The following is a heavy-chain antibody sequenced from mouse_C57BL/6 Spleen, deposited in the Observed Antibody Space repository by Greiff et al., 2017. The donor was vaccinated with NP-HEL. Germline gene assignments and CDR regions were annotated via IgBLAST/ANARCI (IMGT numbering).Heavy chain of an antibody. J-gene: IGHJ1*03. D-gene: IGHD1-1*01. CDR2: IWRGGST. CDR1: GFSLTSYG. V-gene: IGHV2-5*01. CDR3: AKPYYGSLWYFDV. Sequence: QVQLKESGPGLVQPSQSLSITCTVSGFSLTSYGVHWVRQSPGKGLEWLGVIWRGGSTDYNAAFMSRLSITKDNSKSQVFFKMNSLQADDTAIYYCAKPYYGSLWYFDVWGTGTTVTVSS.